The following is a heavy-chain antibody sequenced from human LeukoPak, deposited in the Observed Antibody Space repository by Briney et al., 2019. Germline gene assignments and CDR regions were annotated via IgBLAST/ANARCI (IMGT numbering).Heavy chain of an antibody. CDR1: GYTFTSYA. V-gene: IGHV1-3*01. CDR3: ARDYYDFWSGYLSSDGMDV. D-gene: IGHD3-3*01. Sequence: ASVKVSCKASGYTFTSYAKHWVRQAPGQRLEWMGWINAGNGNTKYSQKFQGRVTITRDTSASTAYVELSSLRSEDTAVYYCARDYYDFWSGYLSSDGMDVWGQGTTVTVSS. CDR2: INAGNGNT. J-gene: IGHJ6*02.